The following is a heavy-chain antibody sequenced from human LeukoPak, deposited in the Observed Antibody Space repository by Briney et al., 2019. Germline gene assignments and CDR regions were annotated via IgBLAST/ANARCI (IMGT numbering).Heavy chain of an antibody. CDR1: GGSISSSSYY. CDR3: AGWGPRDSSGYRAFDI. V-gene: IGHV4-39*01. D-gene: IGHD3-22*01. J-gene: IGHJ3*02. Sequence: SETLSLTCTVSGGSISSSSYYWGWIRQPPGKGLEWIGSIYYSGSTYYNPSLKSRVTISVDTSKNQFSLKLSSVTAADTAVYYCAGWGPRDSSGYRAFDIWGQGTMVTVSS. CDR2: IYYSGST.